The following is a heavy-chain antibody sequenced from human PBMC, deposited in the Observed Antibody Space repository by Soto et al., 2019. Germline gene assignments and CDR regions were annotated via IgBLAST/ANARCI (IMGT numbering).Heavy chain of an antibody. CDR1: GGSISSGGYY. J-gene: IGHJ5*02. Sequence: SETLSLTCTVSGGSISSGGYYWSWIRQHPGKGLEWIGYIHYSGSTKYNPSLKSRVTISVDTSKNQFSLKLSSVTAADTAVYYCARDRGGVASNWFDPWGQGTLVTVSS. CDR2: IHYSGST. D-gene: IGHD3-10*01. CDR3: ARDRGGVASNWFDP. V-gene: IGHV4-61*08.